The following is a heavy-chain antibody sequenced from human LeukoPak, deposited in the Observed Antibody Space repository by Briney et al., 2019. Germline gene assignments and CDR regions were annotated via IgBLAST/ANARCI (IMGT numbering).Heavy chain of an antibody. D-gene: IGHD6-19*01. Sequence: GGSLRLSCAASGFAVSSNYMSWVRQAPGKGLEWVSVIYSGGSTNYADSVKGRFTISRDNSKNTLYLQMNSLRAEDTAVYYCARESYNSGIDYWGQGTLVTVSS. V-gene: IGHV3-53*01. CDR3: ARESYNSGIDY. J-gene: IGHJ4*02. CDR2: IYSGGST. CDR1: GFAVSSNY.